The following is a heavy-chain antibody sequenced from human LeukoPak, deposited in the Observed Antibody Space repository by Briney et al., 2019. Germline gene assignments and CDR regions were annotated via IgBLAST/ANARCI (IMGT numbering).Heavy chain of an antibody. D-gene: IGHD3-16*01. J-gene: IGHJ5*02. V-gene: IGHV4-39*07. CDR2: IYYSGST. CDR1: GGSISSSSYY. Sequence: SETLSLTCTVSGGSISSSSYYWGWIRQPPGKGLEWIGSIYYSGSTYYNPSLKSRVTISVDTSKNQFSLKLSSVTAADTAVYYCARDSFPSWFDPWGQGTLVTVSS. CDR3: ARDSFPSWFDP.